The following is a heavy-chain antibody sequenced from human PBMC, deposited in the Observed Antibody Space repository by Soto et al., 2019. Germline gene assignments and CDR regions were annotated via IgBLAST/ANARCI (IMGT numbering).Heavy chain of an antibody. CDR2: ISYDGSNK. J-gene: IGHJ4*02. Sequence: QVQLVKSGGGVVQPGRSLRLSCAASGFTFSSYGMHWVRQAPGKGLEWVAVISYDGSNKYYADSVKGRFTISRDNSKNTLYLQMNSLRAEDTAVYYCANGPGRIDYWGQGTLVTVSS. CDR3: ANGPGRIDY. CDR1: GFTFSSYG. V-gene: IGHV3-30*18.